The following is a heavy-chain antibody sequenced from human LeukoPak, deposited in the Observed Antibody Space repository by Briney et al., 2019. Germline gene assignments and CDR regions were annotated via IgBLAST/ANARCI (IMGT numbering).Heavy chain of an antibody. CDR2: ISSSGTTI. Sequence: PGGSLRLSCAASGFTFGSYEMNWVRQAPGKGLEWVSYISSSGTTIYYADSVKGRFTISRDNAKNSLYLQMNSLRAEDTAVYYCAREVSLDYYYYGMDVWGQGTTVTVSS. J-gene: IGHJ6*02. CDR3: AREVSLDYYYYGMDV. CDR1: GFTFGSYE. V-gene: IGHV3-48*03.